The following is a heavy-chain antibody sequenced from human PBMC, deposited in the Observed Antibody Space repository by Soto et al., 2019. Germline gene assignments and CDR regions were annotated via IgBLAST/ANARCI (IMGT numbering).Heavy chain of an antibody. CDR1: GGSISNYY. V-gene: IGHV4-4*07. J-gene: IGHJ4*02. CDR2: IYSTGST. CDR3: ARDPPCVSNYYFDY. D-gene: IGHD4-4*01. Sequence: QVQLQESGPGLVKPSETLSLTCTVSGGSISNYYWSWIRQPAGKRLEWIGRIYSTGSTNYNPSLQCRFTMSVDTSKNLFSLDLSSVTAADTAVYYCARDPPCVSNYYFDYWGQGILVTVSS.